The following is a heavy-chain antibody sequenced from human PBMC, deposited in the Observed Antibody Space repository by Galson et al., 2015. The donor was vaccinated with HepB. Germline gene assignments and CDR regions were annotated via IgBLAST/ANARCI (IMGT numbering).Heavy chain of an antibody. D-gene: IGHD5-12*01. V-gene: IGHV5-10-1*01. CDR1: GYSFTTYW. Sequence: QSGAEVKKPGESLRISCKGSGYSFTTYWISWVRQMPGKGLEWMGRIDPSDSYTNYSPSFQGHVTISVDKSISTAYLQWSSLKASDTAMYYCATGESGYDWYYFDYWGQGTLVTVSS. J-gene: IGHJ4*02. CDR3: ATGESGYDWYYFDY. CDR2: IDPSDSYT.